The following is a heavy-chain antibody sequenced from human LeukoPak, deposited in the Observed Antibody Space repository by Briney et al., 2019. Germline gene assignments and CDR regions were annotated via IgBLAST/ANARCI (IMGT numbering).Heavy chain of an antibody. V-gene: IGHV4-59*01. Sequence: SETLSLTCTASGGSISSYYWSWIRQPPGKGLEWIGYIYYSGSTNYNPSLKSRVTISVDTSKNQFSLKLSSVTAADTAVYYCAGNYYDSTGPKYWGQGTLVTVSS. D-gene: IGHD3-22*01. CDR1: GGSISSYY. CDR2: IYYSGST. J-gene: IGHJ4*02. CDR3: AGNYYDSTGPKY.